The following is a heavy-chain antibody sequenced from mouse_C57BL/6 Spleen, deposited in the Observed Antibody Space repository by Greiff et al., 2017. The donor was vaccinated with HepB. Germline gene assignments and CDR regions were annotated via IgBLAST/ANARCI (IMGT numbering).Heavy chain of an antibody. V-gene: IGHV14-4*01. CDR1: GFNIKDDY. Sequence: VQLKESGAELVRPGASVKLSCTASGFNIKDDYMHWVKQRPEQGLEWIGWIDPENGDTEYASKFQGKATITADTSSNPAYLQLSILTSVDTAVYYCTTITTVVEDYWGQGTTLTVSS. D-gene: IGHD1-1*01. CDR2: IDPENGDT. J-gene: IGHJ2*01. CDR3: TTITTVVEDY.